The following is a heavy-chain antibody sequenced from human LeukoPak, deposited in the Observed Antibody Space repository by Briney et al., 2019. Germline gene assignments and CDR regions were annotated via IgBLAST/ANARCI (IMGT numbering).Heavy chain of an antibody. CDR1: GGSLSNYY. CDR2: IFTSGTT. V-gene: IGHV4-4*07. J-gene: IGHJ4*02. D-gene: IGHD3-22*01. CDR3: ARCIFDYDGTDYYHYYFDY. Sequence: SETLSLTCTVSGGSLSNYYWSWIRQPAGKGVEWIGRIFTSGTTYYNPSLKSRVTMSVDTSKNQFSLKLRSVTAADTAIYYCARCIFDYDGTDYYHYYFDYWGQGRLVTVSS.